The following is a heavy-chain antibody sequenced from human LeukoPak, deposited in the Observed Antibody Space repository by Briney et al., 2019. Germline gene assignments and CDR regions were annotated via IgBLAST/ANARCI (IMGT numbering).Heavy chain of an antibody. CDR1: GYTFTSYG. CDR2: ISAYNGNT. J-gene: IGHJ5*02. CDR3: ARDWLGYCSSTSCGNWFDP. V-gene: IGHV1-18*04. D-gene: IGHD2-2*01. Sequence: ASVKVSCKASGYTFTSYGISRVRQAPGQGLEWMGWISAYNGNTNYAQKLQGRVTMTTDTSTSTAYMELRSLRSDDTAVYYCARDWLGYCSSTSCGNWFDPWGQGTLVTVSS.